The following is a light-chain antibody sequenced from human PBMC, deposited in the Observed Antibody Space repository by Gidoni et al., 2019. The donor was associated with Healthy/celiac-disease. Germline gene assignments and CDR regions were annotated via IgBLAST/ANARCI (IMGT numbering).Light chain of an antibody. CDR1: QSISSY. Sequence: DIKMTQSPSSLSASVGDRVTITCRASQSISSYLNWYQQKPGKAPKLLIYAASSLQSGVPSRFSGSGSGTDFTLTISSLQPEDFATYYCQQSYSTLLTFGGGTKVEIK. J-gene: IGKJ4*01. CDR2: AAS. CDR3: QQSYSTLLT. V-gene: IGKV1-39*01.